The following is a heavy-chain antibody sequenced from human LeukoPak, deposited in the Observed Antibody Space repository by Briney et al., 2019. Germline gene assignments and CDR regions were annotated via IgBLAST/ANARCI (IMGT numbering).Heavy chain of an antibody. J-gene: IGHJ3*02. CDR2: IYTSGST. Sequence: PSETLSLTCTVSGGSISSYYWNWLRQPAGRGLEWIGRIYTSGSTNYNPSLKSRVTMSIDTSKNQFSLKLSSVTAADTAVYYCARSPNSSGYYYRAFDIWGQGTMVTVSS. CDR1: GGSISSYY. D-gene: IGHD3-22*01. V-gene: IGHV4-4*07. CDR3: ARSPNSSGYYYRAFDI.